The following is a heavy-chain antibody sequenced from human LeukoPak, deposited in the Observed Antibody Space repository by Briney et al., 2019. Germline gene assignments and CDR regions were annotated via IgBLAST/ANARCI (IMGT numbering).Heavy chain of an antibody. V-gene: IGHV3-23*01. D-gene: IGHD6-19*01. CDR3: VKNGALAVDYFQH. CDR1: GFTFSSYA. CDR2: ITTGGRP. J-gene: IGHJ1*01. Sequence: GGSLRLSCAASGFTFSSYAMSWVRQAPGKGLEWVSGITTGGRPYYADSVKGRFTISRDNSKNTVYQQMNGLRAEDTAVYYCVKNGALAVDYFQHWGQGTLVTVSS.